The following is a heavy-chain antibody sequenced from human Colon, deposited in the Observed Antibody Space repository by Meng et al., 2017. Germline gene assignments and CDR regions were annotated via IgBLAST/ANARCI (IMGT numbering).Heavy chain of an antibody. CDR2: INHSGGA. D-gene: IGHD3-16*01. CDR1: DGAFSDYY. Sequence: QVQLQQGGAGLLKPSETLSLTCAAYDGAFSDYYWSWIRQPPGKGLEWIGEINHSGGANYNPSLQSRVTISVDTSKNQFSLKLSSVIAADTAVYYCARVDFRGKTADSTGLGHWGQGTLVTVSS. V-gene: IGHV4-34*02. J-gene: IGHJ4*02. CDR3: ARVDFRGKTADSTGLGH.